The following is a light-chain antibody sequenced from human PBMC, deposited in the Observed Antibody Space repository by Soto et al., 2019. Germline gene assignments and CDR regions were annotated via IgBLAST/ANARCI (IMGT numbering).Light chain of an antibody. V-gene: IGKV1-9*01. CDR2: AAS. CDR1: QGISSY. CDR3: QQLNSGRVT. J-gene: IGKJ5*01. Sequence: DIQLTQSPSFLSASVGDRVTITCRASQGISSYLAWYQQKPGKAPKLLIYAASTLQSGVPSRFSGSGSGTEFTLTISSLQPEDFATYYCQQLNSGRVTFGQGTRLEIK.